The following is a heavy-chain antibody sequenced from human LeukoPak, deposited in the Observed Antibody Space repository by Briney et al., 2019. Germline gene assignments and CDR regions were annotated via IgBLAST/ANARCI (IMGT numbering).Heavy chain of an antibody. V-gene: IGHV4-34*01. Sequence: SETLSLTCAVYGGSFSGYYWSWIRQPPGKGLEWIGEINHSGSTYYNPSLKSRVTISVDTSKNQFSLKLSSVTAADTAVYYCAGYRYYYDSSGYYDYFDYWGQGTLVTVSS. CDR1: GGSFSGYY. CDR3: AGYRYYYDSSGYYDYFDY. D-gene: IGHD3-22*01. CDR2: INHSGST. J-gene: IGHJ4*02.